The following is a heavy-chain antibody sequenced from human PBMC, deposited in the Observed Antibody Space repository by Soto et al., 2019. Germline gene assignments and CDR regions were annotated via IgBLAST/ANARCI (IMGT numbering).Heavy chain of an antibody. Sequence: GGSLRLSCAASGFTFSSSWMHWVRQVPGKGLVWVSHISIDGSTTVYADAVKGRFTISRDNTKNTLYLQMNSLRAEDTAVYYCAQALGYRSGCWGQGTLVTVSS. J-gene: IGHJ4*02. CDR1: GFTFSSSW. D-gene: IGHD6-19*01. CDR3: AQALGYRSGC. V-gene: IGHV3-74*01. CDR2: ISIDGSTT.